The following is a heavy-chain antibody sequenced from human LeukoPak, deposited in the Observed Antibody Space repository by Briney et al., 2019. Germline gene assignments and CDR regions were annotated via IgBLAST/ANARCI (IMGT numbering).Heavy chain of an antibody. CDR3: AREIPAATTNWFDP. D-gene: IGHD2-2*01. CDR1: GGSFSGYY. CDR2: INHSGST. Sequence: PSETLSLTCAVYGGSFSGYYWSWIRQPPGKGLEWIGEINHSGSTNYNPSLKSRVTISVDTSKNQFSLKLSSVTAADTAVYYCAREIPAATTNWFDPWGQGTLVTVSS. V-gene: IGHV4-34*01. J-gene: IGHJ5*02.